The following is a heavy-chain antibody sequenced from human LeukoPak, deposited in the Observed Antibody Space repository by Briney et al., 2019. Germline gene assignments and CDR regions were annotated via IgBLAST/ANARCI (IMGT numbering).Heavy chain of an antibody. V-gene: IGHV1-24*01. J-gene: IGHJ4*02. Sequence: ASVKVSCKVSGYTLTELSMHWVRQAPGKGLEWMGGFDPEDGETIYAQKFQGRVTITADESTSTAYMELSSLRSEDTAVYYCARDRYYDILTGFTLWGQGTLVTVSS. CDR2: FDPEDGET. CDR3: ARDRYYDILTGFTL. CDR1: GYTLTELS. D-gene: IGHD3-9*01.